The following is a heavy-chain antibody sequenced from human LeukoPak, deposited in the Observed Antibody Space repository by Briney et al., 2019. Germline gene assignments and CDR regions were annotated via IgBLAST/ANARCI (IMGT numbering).Heavy chain of an antibody. V-gene: IGHV1-2*02. CDR1: GYTFTGYY. CDR2: INPNSGGT. Sequence: AASVKVSCKASGYTFTGYYMHWVRQAPGQGLEWMGWINPNSGGTNYAQKFQGRVTMTRDTSISTACMELSRLRSDDTAVYYCARGGRGIAAAFDYWGQGTLVTVSS. J-gene: IGHJ4*02. CDR3: ARGGRGIAAAFDY. D-gene: IGHD6-13*01.